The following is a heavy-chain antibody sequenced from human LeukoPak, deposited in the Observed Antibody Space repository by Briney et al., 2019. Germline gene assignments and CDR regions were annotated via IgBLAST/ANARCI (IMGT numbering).Heavy chain of an antibody. Sequence: AGGSLRLSCAASGFTFSSYAMSWVRQAPGKGLEWVSAISGSGGSTYYADSVKGRFTISRDNSKNTLYLQMNSLRAEDTAVYYCAKDRDTPYYYDSSGYDYWGQGTLVTVSS. J-gene: IGHJ4*02. CDR1: GFTFSSYA. CDR3: AKDRDTPYYYDSSGYDY. CDR2: ISGSGGST. V-gene: IGHV3-23*01. D-gene: IGHD3-22*01.